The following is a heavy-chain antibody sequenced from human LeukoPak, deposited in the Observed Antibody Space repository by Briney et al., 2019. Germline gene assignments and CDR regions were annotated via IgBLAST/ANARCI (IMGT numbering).Heavy chain of an antibody. D-gene: IGHD7-27*01. CDR3: ARQPLGSLDY. Sequence: SETLSLTCAVYGGSFSGYYWSWIRQPPGKGLEWIGEINHRGSTNYNPSLKSRVTISVDTSKNQFSLKLSSVTAADTAVYYCARQPLGSLDYWGQGTLVTVSS. V-gene: IGHV4-34*01. J-gene: IGHJ4*02. CDR1: GGSFSGYY. CDR2: INHRGST.